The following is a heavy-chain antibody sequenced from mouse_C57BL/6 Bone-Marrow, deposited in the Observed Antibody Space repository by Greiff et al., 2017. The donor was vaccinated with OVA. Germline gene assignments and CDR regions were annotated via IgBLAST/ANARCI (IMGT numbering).Heavy chain of an antibody. V-gene: IGHV5-9-1*02. CDR2: ISSGGDYL. D-gene: IGHD1-1*01. CDR1: GFTFSSYA. Sequence: EVKLMESGEGLVKPGGSLKLSCAASGFTFSSYAMSWVRQTPEKRLAWVAYISSGGDYLYYADTVKGRFTISRDNARNTLSLQMSSLKSEDTAMYYCTRGRNYYYGSSPVAYWGQGTLVTVSA. CDR3: TRGRNYYYGSSPVAY. J-gene: IGHJ3*01.